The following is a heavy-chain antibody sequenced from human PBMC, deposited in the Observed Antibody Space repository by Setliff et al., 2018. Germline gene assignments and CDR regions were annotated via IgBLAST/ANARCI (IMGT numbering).Heavy chain of an antibody. D-gene: IGHD2-21*01. J-gene: IGHJ6*01. V-gene: IGHV3-53*01. Sequence: HPGGSLRLSCAASGLTVSANDMSWVRQAPGKGLEWISLLYDDGSKFYADSVKGRFTISRDNSKNMLYLQMSSLRPEDSAVYYCAKDSLEVVIALHGMDVWGQGTTVTVSS. CDR3: AKDSLEVVIALHGMDV. CDR2: LYDDGSK. CDR1: GLTVSAND.